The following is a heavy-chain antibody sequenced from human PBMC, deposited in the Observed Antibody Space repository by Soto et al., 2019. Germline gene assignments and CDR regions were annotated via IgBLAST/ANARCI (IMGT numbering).Heavy chain of an antibody. CDR3: ARDAPPLRYFDWLPFHDAFDI. V-gene: IGHV1-18*01. J-gene: IGHJ3*02. CDR1: GYTFTSYG. D-gene: IGHD3-9*01. CDR2: ISAYNGNT. Sequence: ASVKVSCKASGYTFTSYGISWVRRAPGQGLEWMGWISAYNGNTNYAQKLQGRVTMTTDTSTSTAYMELRSLRSDDTAVYYCARDAPPLRYFDWLPFHDAFDIWGQGTMVTVSS.